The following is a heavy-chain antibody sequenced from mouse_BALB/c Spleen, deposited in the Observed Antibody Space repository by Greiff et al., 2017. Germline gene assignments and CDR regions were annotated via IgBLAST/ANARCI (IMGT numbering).Heavy chain of an antibody. CDR3: ARDQVLRYAMDY. D-gene: IGHD1-1*01. V-gene: IGHV5-6-3*01. J-gene: IGHJ4*01. Sequence: EVKLMESGGGLVQPGGSLKLSCAASGFTFSSYGMSWVRQTPDKRLELVATINSNGGSTYYPDSVKGRFTISRDNAKNTLYLQMSSLKSEDTAMYYCARDQVLRYAMDYWGQGTSVTVSS. CDR2: INSNGGST. CDR1: GFTFSSYG.